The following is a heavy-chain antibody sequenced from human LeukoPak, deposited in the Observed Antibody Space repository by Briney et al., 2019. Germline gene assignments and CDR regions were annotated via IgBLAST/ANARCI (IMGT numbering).Heavy chain of an antibody. CDR3: ARGLRRGAPYYYYGMDV. CDR1: GGSISSYY. Sequence: LETLSLTCTVSGGSISSYYWSWIRQPPGKGLEWIRYIYYSGSTNYNPSLKSRVTISVDTSKNQFSLKLSSVTAADTAVYYCARGLRRGAPYYYYGMDVWGQGTTVTVSS. CDR2: IYYSGST. V-gene: IGHV4-59*01. J-gene: IGHJ6*02. D-gene: IGHD3-10*01.